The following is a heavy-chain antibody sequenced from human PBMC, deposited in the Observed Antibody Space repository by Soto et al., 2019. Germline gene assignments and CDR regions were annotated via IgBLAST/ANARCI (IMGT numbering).Heavy chain of an antibody. V-gene: IGHV1-18*01. CDR1: GYTFTTYG. D-gene: IGHD3-3*01. J-gene: IGHJ4*02. Sequence: SVKVSCKTSGYTFTTYGIHWVRQAPGQGLEWMGWISGYNGNTNYAQKFQDGVTMTTDTSRSVGYLELRSLTFEDTAVYYCARGAHGSGYGVYWGQGTLVTVSS. CDR3: ARGAHGSGYGVY. CDR2: ISGYNGNT.